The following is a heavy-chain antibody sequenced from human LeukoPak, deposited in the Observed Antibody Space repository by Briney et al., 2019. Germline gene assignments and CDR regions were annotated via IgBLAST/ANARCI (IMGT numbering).Heavy chain of an antibody. Sequence: PGGSLRLSCAASGFTFSSYWMGWVRQAAGKGLEWVANIKQDGSEKYYVDSVKGRFTISRDNAKNSLYLQMNSLRAEDTAVYYCARYGPFLEWLSYYYYYMDVWGKGTTVTVSS. J-gene: IGHJ6*03. CDR3: ARYGPFLEWLSYYYYYMDV. CDR2: IKQDGSEK. CDR1: GFTFSSYW. D-gene: IGHD3-3*02. V-gene: IGHV3-7*01.